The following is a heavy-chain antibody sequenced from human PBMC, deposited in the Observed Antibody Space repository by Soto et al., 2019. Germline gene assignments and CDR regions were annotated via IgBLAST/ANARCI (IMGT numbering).Heavy chain of an antibody. J-gene: IGHJ4*02. CDR2: IYWDDDE. D-gene: IGHD4-4*01. CDR3: VRRLSSVTFDY. V-gene: IGHV2-5*02. Sequence: QITLKESGPTLVKPTQTLTLTCTFSGVSLTTSGVGVGWIRQPPGKALEWLALIYWDDDERYSPSLKSRLTITKDTSKNQVVLTMTIMDPVDTATYYCVRRLSSVTFDYWGQGTLVTVSS. CDR1: GVSLTTSGVG.